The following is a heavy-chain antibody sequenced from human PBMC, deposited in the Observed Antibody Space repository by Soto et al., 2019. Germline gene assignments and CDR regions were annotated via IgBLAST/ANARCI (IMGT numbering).Heavy chain of an antibody. D-gene: IGHD3-3*01. J-gene: IGHJ6*02. CDR2: IIPIFGTA. CDR1: GGTFSSYA. Sequence: SVKVSCKASGGTFSSYAISWVQQAPGQGLEWMGGIIPIFGTANYAQKFQGRVTITADESTSTAYMELSSLRSEDTAVYYCARGDFWSGYPTPYYYYGMDVWGQGTTVTVSS. V-gene: IGHV1-69*13. CDR3: ARGDFWSGYPTPYYYYGMDV.